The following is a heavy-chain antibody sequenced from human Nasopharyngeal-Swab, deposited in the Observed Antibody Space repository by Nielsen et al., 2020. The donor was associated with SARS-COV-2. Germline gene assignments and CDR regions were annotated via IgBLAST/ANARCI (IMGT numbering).Heavy chain of an antibody. CDR3: ARIMVRGVIISGYYYGMDV. CDR2: IIPIFGTA. V-gene: IGHV1-69*13. CDR1: GGTFSSYA. J-gene: IGHJ6*02. Sequence: SVTVSCKASGGTFSSYAISWVRQAPGQGLEWMGGIIPIFGTANYAQKFQGRVTITADESTSTAYMELSSLGSEDTAVYYCARIMVRGVIISGYYYGMDVWGQGTTVTVSS. D-gene: IGHD3-10*01.